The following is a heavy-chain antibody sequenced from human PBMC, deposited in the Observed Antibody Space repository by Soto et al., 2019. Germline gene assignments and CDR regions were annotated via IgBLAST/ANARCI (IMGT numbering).Heavy chain of an antibody. CDR3: AKGGYYGPGSRRFDP. CDR1: GYTFTSYP. CDR2: INTNTGNP. D-gene: IGHD3-10*01. J-gene: IGHJ5*02. V-gene: IGHV7-4-1*01. Sequence: GASVKVSCKASGYTFTSYPLKWMRQAPGQGLEWMGWINTNTGNPTYVQGLTGRFTISRDSSKNTVYLRMDSLRAEDTAVYYCAKGGYYGPGSRRFDPWGQGTQVTVSS.